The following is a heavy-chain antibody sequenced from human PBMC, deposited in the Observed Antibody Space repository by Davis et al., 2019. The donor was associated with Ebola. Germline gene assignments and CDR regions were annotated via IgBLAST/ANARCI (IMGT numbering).Heavy chain of an antibody. CDR1: RCTFSRYA. D-gene: IGHD1-1*01. J-gene: IGHJ4*02. CDR2: IIPIYGTA. Sequence: SVTVSRMASRCTFSRYALSWVRQAPGQGLEWMGGIIPIYGTANYAQKFQGRVTITADKSTSTAYMELRSLRSDDTARYYCAREVRGITGPSEYWGQGTLVTVSS. CDR3: AREVRGITGPSEY. V-gene: IGHV1-69*06.